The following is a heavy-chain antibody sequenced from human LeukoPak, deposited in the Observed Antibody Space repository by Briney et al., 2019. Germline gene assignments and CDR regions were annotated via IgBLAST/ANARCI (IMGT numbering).Heavy chain of an antibody. CDR3: AKDRIADHYGSGRRAVSSAGMYYYGMDV. CDR2: ISGSGGST. Sequence: GGSLRLSCAASGFTFSSYAMSWVRQAPGKGLEWVSAISGSGGSTYYADSVKGRFTISRDNSKNTLYLQMNSLRAEDTAVYYCAKDRIADHYGSGRRAVSSAGMYYYGMDVWGQGTTVTVSS. J-gene: IGHJ6*02. D-gene: IGHD3-10*01. CDR1: GFTFSSYA. V-gene: IGHV3-23*01.